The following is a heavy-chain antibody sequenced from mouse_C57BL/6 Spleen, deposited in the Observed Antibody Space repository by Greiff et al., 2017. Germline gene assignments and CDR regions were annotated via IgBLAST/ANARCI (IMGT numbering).Heavy chain of an antibody. CDR2: ISSGSSTI. J-gene: IGHJ1*03. D-gene: IGHD1-1*01. Sequence: EVQLVESGGGLVKPGGSLKLSCAASGFTFSDYGMHWVRQAPEKGLEWVAYISSGSSTIYYADTVKGRFTISRDNAKNTLFLQMTSLRSEDTARYYCARDYGSSLYWYFDVWGTGTTVTVSS. CDR3: ARDYGSSLYWYFDV. V-gene: IGHV5-17*01. CDR1: GFTFSDYG.